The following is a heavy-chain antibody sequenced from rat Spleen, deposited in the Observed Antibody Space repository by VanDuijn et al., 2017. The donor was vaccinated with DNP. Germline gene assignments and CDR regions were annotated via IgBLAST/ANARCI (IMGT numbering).Heavy chain of an antibody. J-gene: IGHJ2*01. V-gene: IGHV5-29*01. CDR3: TRHYGGYLYYFDY. D-gene: IGHD1-11*01. Sequence: EVQLVGSGGGLVQSGRSLKLSCAASGFTFSNYGMAWVRQAPKKGLEWVATIIYDGTRTYYRDSVQGRFTISRDNAKNTQYLQMDSLRSEDTATYYCTRHYGGYLYYFDYWGQGVMVTVSS. CDR2: IIYDGTRT. CDR1: GFTFSNYG.